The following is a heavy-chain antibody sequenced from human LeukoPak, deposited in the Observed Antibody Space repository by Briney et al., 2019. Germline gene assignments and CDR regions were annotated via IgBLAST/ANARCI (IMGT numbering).Heavy chain of an antibody. V-gene: IGHV4-34*01. CDR3: ARFYDSSGYLDY. J-gene: IGHJ4*02. D-gene: IGHD3-22*01. CDR2: INHSGST. Sequence: PSETLSLTCAVNGGSFSGYYWSWIRQPPGKGLEWIGEINHSGSTNYNPSLKSRVTISVDTSKNQFSLKLSSVTAADTAVYYCARFYDSSGYLDYWGQGTLVTVSS. CDR1: GGSFSGYY.